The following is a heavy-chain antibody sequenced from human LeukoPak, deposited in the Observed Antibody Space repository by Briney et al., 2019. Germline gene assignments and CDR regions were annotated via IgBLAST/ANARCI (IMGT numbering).Heavy chain of an antibody. Sequence: PSETLSLICAVYGGSFSGYYWSWIRQPPGKGLEWIGEINHSGSTNYNPSLKSRVTISVDTSKNQFSLKLSSVTAADTAVYYCARGPKSDIVVVPAAAYDYWGQGTLVTVSS. CDR1: GGSFSGYY. CDR3: ARGPKSDIVVVPAAAYDY. J-gene: IGHJ4*02. V-gene: IGHV4-34*01. CDR2: INHSGST. D-gene: IGHD2-2*01.